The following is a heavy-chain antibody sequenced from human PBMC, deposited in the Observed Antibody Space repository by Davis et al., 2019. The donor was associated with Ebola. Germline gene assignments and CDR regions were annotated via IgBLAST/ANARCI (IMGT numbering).Heavy chain of an antibody. D-gene: IGHD2-8*01. J-gene: IGHJ4*02. CDR3: ARASNGVCLY. CDR1: GFTVSSYW. CDR2: INSDGSST. Sequence: GESLKISCAASGFTVSSYWMHWVRQAPGKGLVWVSRINSDGSSTSYADSVKGRFTISRDNAKNTLYLQMNSLRAEDTAVYYCARASNGVCLYWGQGTLVTVSS. V-gene: IGHV3-74*01.